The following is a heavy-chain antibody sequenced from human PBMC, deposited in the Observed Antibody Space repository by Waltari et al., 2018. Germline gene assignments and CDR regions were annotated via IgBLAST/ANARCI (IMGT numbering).Heavy chain of an antibody. V-gene: IGHV4-30-2*01. CDR1: GGSISSGGYS. J-gene: IGHJ6*03. CDR2: IYHSGST. CDR3: ARARIAAASTYYYYYYMDV. Sequence: QLQLQESGSGLVKPSQTLSLTCAVSGGSISSGGYSWSWIRQPPGKGLEWIGYIYHSGSTYYNPSLKRRVTIAVDRSKNQFSQKLSSVTAADAAEYYCARARIAAASTYYYYYYMDVWGKGTTVTVSS. D-gene: IGHD6-13*01.